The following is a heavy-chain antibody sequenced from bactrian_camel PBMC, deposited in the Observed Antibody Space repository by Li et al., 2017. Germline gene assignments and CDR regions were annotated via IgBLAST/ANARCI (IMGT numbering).Heavy chain of an antibody. CDR2: IDIDGTT. D-gene: IGHD6*01. Sequence: HVQPVESGGGSVQAGGSLRLSCPVSGFIYPAYCMAWFRQAPGKAREGVAAIDIDGTTSYADSVKGRFTISKDTAKNTLYLQMNSLKPEDTAMYYCAADTGRDGGAWLNFPGWAEDSAYWGQGTQVTVS. CDR3: AADTGRDGGAWLNFPGWAEDSAY. V-gene: IGHV3S26*01. J-gene: IGHJ4*01. CDR1: GFIYPAYC.